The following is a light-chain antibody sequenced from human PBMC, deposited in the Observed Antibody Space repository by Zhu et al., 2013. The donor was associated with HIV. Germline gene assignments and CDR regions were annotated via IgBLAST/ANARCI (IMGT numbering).Light chain of an antibody. CDR1: QDIRNN. Sequence: DIQMTQSPSSLSASVGDRVTITCRASQDIRNNLGWYQQKPGKAPKRLIYVASSLQSGVPSRFSGSGSGTEFTLTISSLQPEDSAVYYCHQYGNSPPTFGQGTKLQIK. V-gene: IGKV1-17*01. J-gene: IGKJ2*01. CDR2: VAS. CDR3: HQYGNSPPT.